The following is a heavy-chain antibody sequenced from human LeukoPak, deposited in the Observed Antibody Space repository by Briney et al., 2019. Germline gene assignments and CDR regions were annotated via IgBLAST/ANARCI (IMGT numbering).Heavy chain of an antibody. CDR3: ASKISSGWFWYFQH. V-gene: IGHV1-69*01. J-gene: IGHJ1*01. Sequence: PGRALRLSCAASGGTFSSYAISWVRQAPGQGLEWMGGIIPIFGTANYAQKFQGRVTITADESTSTAYMELSSLRSEDTAVYYCASKISSGWFWYFQHWGQGTLVTVSS. D-gene: IGHD6-19*01. CDR1: GGTFSSYA. CDR2: IIPIFGTA.